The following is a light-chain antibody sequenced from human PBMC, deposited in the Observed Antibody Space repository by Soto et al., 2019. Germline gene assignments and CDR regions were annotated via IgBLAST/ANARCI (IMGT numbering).Light chain of an antibody. J-gene: IGLJ2*01. CDR1: SSNIGSNY. CDR2: RNN. CDR3: AAWDDCPPVG. V-gene: IGLV1-47*01. Sequence: QLVLTQPPSASGTPGQRVTISCSGSSSNIGSNYVYWYQQLPGTAPKLLIYRNNQRPSGVPDRFSGSKSGTSASLAISGLRSEDEAGYYCAAWDDCPPVGFGGGPKLTV.